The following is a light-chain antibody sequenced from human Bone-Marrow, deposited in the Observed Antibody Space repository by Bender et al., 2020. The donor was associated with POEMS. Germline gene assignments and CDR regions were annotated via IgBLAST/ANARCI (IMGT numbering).Light chain of an antibody. V-gene: IGLV3-21*02. Sequence: SDVLTQPPSVSVAPGQAATITCGGDKIGSKSVHWYQQRPGQAPVLVIYDNTDRRSGIPERFSGSHSGDTATLTIGSVGAGDEADYYCQLWDSRGGQPWVFGGGTRLTVL. J-gene: IGLJ3*02. CDR1: KIGSKS. CDR2: DNT. CDR3: QLWDSRGGQPWV.